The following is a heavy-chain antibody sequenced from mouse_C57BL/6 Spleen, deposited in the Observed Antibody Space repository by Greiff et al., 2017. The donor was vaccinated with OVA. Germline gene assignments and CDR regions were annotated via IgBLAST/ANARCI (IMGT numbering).Heavy chain of an antibody. CDR2: INPNNGGT. D-gene: IGHD2-2*01. Sequence: EVQLQQSGPELVKPGASVKISCKASGYTFTDYYMNWVKQSHGKSLEWIGDINPNNGGTSYIQKFKGKATLTVDKSSSTAYMELRSLTSEDSAVYYCARKDYYGSWFAYWGQGTLVTVSA. CDR1: GYTFTDYY. J-gene: IGHJ3*01. V-gene: IGHV1-26*01. CDR3: ARKDYYGSWFAY.